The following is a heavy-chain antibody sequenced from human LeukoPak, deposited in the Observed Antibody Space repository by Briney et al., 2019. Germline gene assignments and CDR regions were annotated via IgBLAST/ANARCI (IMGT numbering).Heavy chain of an antibody. J-gene: IGHJ3*02. V-gene: IGHV4-34*01. D-gene: IGHD2-15*01. CDR2: INHSGST. CDR1: GGSFSGYY. Sequence: SETLSLTCAVSGGSFSGYYWSWTRQPPGKGLEWIGEINHSGSTNYNPSLKSRVTISVDTSKNQFSLKLSSVTAADTAVYYCARTLSSVGVVAATRAFDIWGQGTMVTVSS. CDR3: ARTLSSVGVVAATRAFDI.